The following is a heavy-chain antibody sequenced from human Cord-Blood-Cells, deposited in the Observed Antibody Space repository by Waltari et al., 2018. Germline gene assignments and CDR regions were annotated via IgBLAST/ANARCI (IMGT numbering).Heavy chain of an antibody. Sequence: EVQLVESGGGLVQPGGSLRLSCAASGFTFSSYDMHWVRQATGKGRELVSAMCTAGDTYYPGSVKGRFTISRENAKNSLYLQMNSLRAGDTAVYYCARSANDAFDIWGQGTMVTVSS. CDR2: MCTAGDT. J-gene: IGHJ3*02. CDR3: ARSANDAFDI. CDR1: GFTFSSYD. V-gene: IGHV3-13*01.